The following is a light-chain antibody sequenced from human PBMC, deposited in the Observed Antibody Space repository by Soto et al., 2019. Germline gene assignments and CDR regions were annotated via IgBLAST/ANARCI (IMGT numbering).Light chain of an antibody. V-gene: IGKV1-9*01. CDR1: QGISDY. CDR2: GAS. CDR3: QQFNAYPLT. J-gene: IGKJ4*01. Sequence: DIQLTQSPSFLSASVGDRVTISCRASQGISDYLAWYQQKPGKAPKLLIYGASTLQSGVPSRFSGSASGTEFALTISSLQPEDFATYFCQQFNAYPLTFGGGTKVEIK.